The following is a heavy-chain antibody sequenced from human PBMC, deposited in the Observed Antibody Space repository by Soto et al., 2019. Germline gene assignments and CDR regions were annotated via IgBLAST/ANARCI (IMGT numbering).Heavy chain of an antibody. D-gene: IGHD2-15*01. CDR1: GFTFSNYA. J-gene: IGHJ6*02. Sequence: GGSLRLSCVASGFTFSNYAMHWVRQAPGKGLEWVAIISFDGSDKFYADSVKGRFTISRDNSKNTLYLQMNSLRAEDTAVYYCARDPSVVVVAATPYYYYGMDVWGQGTTVTVSS. CDR2: ISFDGSDK. CDR3: ARDPSVVVVAATPYYYYGMDV. V-gene: IGHV3-30-3*01.